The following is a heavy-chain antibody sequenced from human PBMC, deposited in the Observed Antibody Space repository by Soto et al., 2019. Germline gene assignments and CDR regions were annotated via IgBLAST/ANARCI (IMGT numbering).Heavy chain of an antibody. CDR2: FDPEDGET. V-gene: IGHV1-24*01. CDR3: ATNPSLTGYFDY. D-gene: IGHD7-27*01. CDR1: GYTLTELS. Sequence: ASVKVSCKVSGYTLTELSMHWVRQAPGKGLEWMGGFDPEDGETIYAQKFQXXXXXXXXXXXXXXXXXXXXXXXXXXXXXYCATNPSLTGYFDYWGQGTLVTVSS. J-gene: IGHJ4*02.